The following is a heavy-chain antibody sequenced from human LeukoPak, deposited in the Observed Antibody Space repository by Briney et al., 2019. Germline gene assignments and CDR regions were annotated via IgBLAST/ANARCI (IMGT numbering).Heavy chain of an antibody. D-gene: IGHD6-19*01. V-gene: IGHV3-7*03. CDR3: AKAPIYSSYLDY. Sequence: GSLRLSCAASGFTFSSYWMSWVRQAPGKGLEWVANIKQDGSEKYYVDSVKGRFTISRDNAKNSLYLQMNSLRAEDTAVYYCAKAPIYSSYLDYWGQGTLVTVSS. J-gene: IGHJ4*02. CDR2: IKQDGSEK. CDR1: GFTFSSYW.